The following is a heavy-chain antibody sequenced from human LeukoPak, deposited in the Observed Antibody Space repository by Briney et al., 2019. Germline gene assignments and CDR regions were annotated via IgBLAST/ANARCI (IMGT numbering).Heavy chain of an antibody. V-gene: IGHV4-4*07. J-gene: IGHJ3*02. CDR1: GGSISSYY. CDR3: AREAREYSSSPGAFDI. CDR2: IYTSGST. Sequence: PSETLSLTCTVSGGSISSYYWSWIRQPAGKGLEWIGRIYTSGSTNYNPSLKSRVTMSVDTSKNQFSLKLSSVTAADTAVYYCAREAREYSSSPGAFDIWGQGTMVTVSS. D-gene: IGHD6-13*01.